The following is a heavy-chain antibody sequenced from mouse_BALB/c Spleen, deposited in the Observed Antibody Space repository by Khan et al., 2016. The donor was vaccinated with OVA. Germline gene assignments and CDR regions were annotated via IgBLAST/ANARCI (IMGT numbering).Heavy chain of an antibody. CDR1: GYTFTDYA. Sequence: QIQLVQSGPELVRPGVSVKISCKGSGYTFTDYAMHWVKQSHAKSLEWIGVISTYSGNTNYNQKFKGKATMTVEKSSSTAYMELARLTSEDSAIYYCARPGLRRGAWCAYWGQGTLVTVSA. CDR3: ARPGLRRGAWCAY. V-gene: IGHV1S137*01. CDR2: ISTYSGNT. J-gene: IGHJ3*01. D-gene: IGHD2-2*01.